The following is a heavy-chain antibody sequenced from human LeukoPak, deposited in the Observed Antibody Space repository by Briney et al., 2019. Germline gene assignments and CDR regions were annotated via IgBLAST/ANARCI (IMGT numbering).Heavy chain of an antibody. D-gene: IGHD3-22*01. CDR3: ARGDLYYYDSSGMFDY. Sequence: ASVKVSCKASGYTFTGYYMHWVRQAPGQGLEWMGRINPNSGGTNYAQKFPGRVTMTRDTSISTAYMELSRLRSDDTGVYYCARGDLYYYDSSGMFDYWGQGTLVTVSS. V-gene: IGHV1-2*05. J-gene: IGHJ4*02. CDR1: GYTFTGYY. CDR2: INPNSGGT.